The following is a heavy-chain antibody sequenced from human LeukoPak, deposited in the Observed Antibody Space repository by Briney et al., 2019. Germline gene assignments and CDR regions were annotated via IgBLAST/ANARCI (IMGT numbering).Heavy chain of an antibody. Sequence: GATVKVSCKASGYTFTSYGISWVRQAPGQGLEWMGWISAYNGNTNYAQKLQGRVTMTTDTSTSTAYMELRSLRSDDTAVYYCARDRYSSSGYVPDYWGQGTLVTVSS. D-gene: IGHD6-13*01. J-gene: IGHJ4*02. CDR2: ISAYNGNT. CDR3: ARDRYSSSGYVPDY. CDR1: GYTFTSYG. V-gene: IGHV1-18*01.